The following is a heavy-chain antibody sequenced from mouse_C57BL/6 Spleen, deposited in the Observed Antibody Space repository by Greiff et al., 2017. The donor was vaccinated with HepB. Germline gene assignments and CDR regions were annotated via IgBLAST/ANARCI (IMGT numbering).Heavy chain of an antibody. CDR1: GFTFSSYA. J-gene: IGHJ4*01. V-gene: IGHV5-9-1*02. D-gene: IGHD3-1*01. CDR2: ISSGGDYI. Sequence: EVKLMESGEGLVKPGGSLKLSCAASGFTFSSYAMSWVRQTPEKRLEWVAYISSGGDYIYYADTVKGRFTISRYNARNTLYLQMSSLKSEDTAMYYCTRDRDPYYAMDYWGQGTSVTVSS. CDR3: TRDRDPYYAMDY.